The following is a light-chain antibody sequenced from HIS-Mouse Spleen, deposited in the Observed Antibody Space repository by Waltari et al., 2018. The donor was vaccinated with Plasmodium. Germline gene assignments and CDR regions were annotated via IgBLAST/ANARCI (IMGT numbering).Light chain of an antibody. CDR1: ALPKKY. J-gene: IGLJ3*02. CDR3: YSTDSSGNHRV. Sequence: SYELTQPPSVSVSPGQTPRITCSGDALPKKYAFWYQQKSGQAPVLFSYEDSKRPSGIPERFSGSSSGTMATLTISGAQVEDEADYYCYSTDSSGNHRVFGGGTKLTVL. V-gene: IGLV3-10*01. CDR2: EDS.